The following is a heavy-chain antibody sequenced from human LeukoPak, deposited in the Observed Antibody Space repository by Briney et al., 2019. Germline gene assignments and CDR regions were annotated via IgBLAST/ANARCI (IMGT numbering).Heavy chain of an antibody. D-gene: IGHD1-26*01. J-gene: IGHJ3*02. Sequence: SETLSLTCTVSGGSISSYYWSWIRQPAGKGLEWIGRIYTSGSTNYNPSLKCRVTISVDTSKNQFSLKLRSVTAADTAVYYCARDRPRELLVFKGAFDIWGQGTMATVSS. CDR2: IYTSGST. CDR1: GGSISSYY. CDR3: ARDRPRELLVFKGAFDI. V-gene: IGHV4-4*07.